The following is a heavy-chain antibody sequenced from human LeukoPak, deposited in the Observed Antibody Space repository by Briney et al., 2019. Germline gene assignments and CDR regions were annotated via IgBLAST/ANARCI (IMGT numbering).Heavy chain of an antibody. J-gene: IGHJ3*02. CDR3: LMCAYIRSWYESAVFDM. V-gene: IGHV3-13*01. Sequence: SGGPLSLPCAPSGFTFCHYDMHWVRQAPGNGLECVSSIGTSGYTYYPESVHGRVTISRENVNNYLYVQINSQRAGNTGVFYCLMCAYIRSWYESAVFDMWGEGTMVSVSS. CDR1: GFTFCHYD. CDR2: IGTSGYT. D-gene: IGHD6-13*01.